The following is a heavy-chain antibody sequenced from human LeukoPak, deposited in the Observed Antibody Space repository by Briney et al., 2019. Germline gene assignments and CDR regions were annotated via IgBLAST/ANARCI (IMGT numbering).Heavy chain of an antibody. CDR1: GFTFSSSS. Sequence: GGSLRLSCAASGFTFSSSSMNWVRQAPGKGLEWVSYISSSSSVIYYADSVKGRFTISRDNDKNSLSLQMNSLRGEDTAVYYCARDRYSSGWYGAFDIWGQGTMVTVSS. CDR2: ISSSSSVI. V-gene: IGHV3-48*01. CDR3: ARDRYSSGWYGAFDI. J-gene: IGHJ3*02. D-gene: IGHD6-19*01.